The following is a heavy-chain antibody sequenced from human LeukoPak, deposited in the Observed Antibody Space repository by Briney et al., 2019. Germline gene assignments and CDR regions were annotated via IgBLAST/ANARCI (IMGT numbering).Heavy chain of an antibody. CDR1: GGSISSYY. D-gene: IGHD6-13*01. CDR2: IYTSGST. Sequence: PSETLSLTCTVSGGSISSYYWSWIRQPAGKGLEWIGRIYTSGSTNYNPSLTSRVTMSVDTSTNQFSLKLSSVTAADTAVYYCASEIAAAATFDYWGQGTLVTVSS. J-gene: IGHJ4*02. CDR3: ASEIAAAATFDY. V-gene: IGHV4-4*07.